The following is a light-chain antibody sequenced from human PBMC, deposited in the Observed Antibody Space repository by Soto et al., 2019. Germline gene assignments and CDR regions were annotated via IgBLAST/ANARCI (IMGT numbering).Light chain of an antibody. CDR2: EDS. CDR3: QTWDSRLLAL. Sequence: SYELTQPPSVSVSPGQTASITCSGDKLGDKYVCWYQQKPGLSPVLVMYEDSRRPSGIPERFSGSNSGNTATLTISGTQAMDEADYYCQTWDSRLLALFGRGTKVTVL. CDR1: KLGDKY. V-gene: IGLV3-1*01. J-gene: IGLJ2*01.